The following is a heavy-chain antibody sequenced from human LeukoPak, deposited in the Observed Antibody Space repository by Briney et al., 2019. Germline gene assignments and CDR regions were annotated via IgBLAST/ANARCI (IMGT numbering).Heavy chain of an antibody. CDR2: INHSGST. CDR3: ARDPQFGGYPYF. J-gene: IGHJ4*02. D-gene: IGHD5-12*01. CDR1: GGSFSGYY. V-gene: IGHV4-34*01. Sequence: PSETLSLTCAVYGGSFSGYYWSWIRQPPGKGLEWIGEINHSGSTNYNPSLKSRVTISVDTSKNQFSLKLSSVTAADTAVYYCARDPQFGGYPYFWGQGTLVTVSS.